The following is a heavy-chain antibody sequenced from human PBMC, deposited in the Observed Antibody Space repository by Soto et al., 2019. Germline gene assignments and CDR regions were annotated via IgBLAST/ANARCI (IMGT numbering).Heavy chain of an antibody. Sequence: EVQLEESGGGLVQPGGSLRLSCAASGFSFSSHWMSWVRQAPGKGPEWVDIVSSEGRDKTSAYSVKGRVTISRDNAESSLLLQMNRLRADDTAVYCCAMDVRYSGPFDYWGQGALVTVSS. D-gene: IGHD6-19*01. CDR2: VSSEGRDK. CDR3: AMDVRYSGPFDY. J-gene: IGHJ4*02. CDR1: GFSFSSHW. V-gene: IGHV3-7*04.